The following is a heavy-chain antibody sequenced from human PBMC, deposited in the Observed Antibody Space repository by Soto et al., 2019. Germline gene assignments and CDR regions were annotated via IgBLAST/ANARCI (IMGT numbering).Heavy chain of an antibody. J-gene: IGHJ4*02. D-gene: IGHD6-13*01. V-gene: IGHV1-69*13. CDR1: GYTFTSYA. CDR3: ARDSPGIGAALDY. Sequence: SVKVSCKASGYTFTSYAISWVRQAPGQGLEWMGWIIPIYGTANYAQKFQARVTITADESTSTAYMELSSLRSEDTAVYYCARDSPGIGAALDYWGQGTLVTVSS. CDR2: IIPIYGTA.